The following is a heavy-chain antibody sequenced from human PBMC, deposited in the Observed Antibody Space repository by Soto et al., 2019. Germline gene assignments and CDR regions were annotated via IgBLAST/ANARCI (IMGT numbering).Heavy chain of an antibody. J-gene: IGHJ4*02. D-gene: IGHD3-22*01. Sequence: QVQLVESGGGVVQPGRSLRLSCAASGFTFSSCGMHWVRQAPGKGLEWVAVIWYDGSNKYYADSVKGRFTISRDNSKNTLYLQMNSLRAEDTAVYYCARDRARYYYDSSGYYGLFDYWGQGTLVTVSS. CDR2: IWYDGSNK. CDR1: GFTFSSCG. CDR3: ARDRARYYYDSSGYYGLFDY. V-gene: IGHV3-33*01.